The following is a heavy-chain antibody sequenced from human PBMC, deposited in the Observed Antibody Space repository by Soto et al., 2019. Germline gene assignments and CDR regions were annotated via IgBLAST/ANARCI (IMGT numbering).Heavy chain of an antibody. Sequence: QVQLQQWGAGLLKPSETLSLTCVVNGGSFSGYYWSWVRQTPGKGLEWIGEINHSGITDSNPSLKSRVTISVDASWSEFSLKLTSVTAADTAVYYCARGRSSVPDRRGIGYYGLDVWGQGTTVTVS. V-gene: IGHV4-34*01. J-gene: IGHJ6*02. CDR3: ARGRSSVPDRRGIGYYGLDV. CDR2: INHSGIT. D-gene: IGHD3-3*01. CDR1: GGSFSGYY.